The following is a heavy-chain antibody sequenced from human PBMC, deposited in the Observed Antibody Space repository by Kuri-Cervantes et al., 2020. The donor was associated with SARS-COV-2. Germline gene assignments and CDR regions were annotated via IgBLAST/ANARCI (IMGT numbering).Heavy chain of an antibody. Sequence: GSLRLSCAASGFPFRSYWMHWVRQAPGKGLVWVSRTNSDGISTSYADSVEGRFTISRDNAKNTLYLQLNSLGAEDTAVYYCARGGVVTADWYFDLWGRGTLVTVSS. V-gene: IGHV3-74*01. CDR3: ARGGVVTADWYFDL. J-gene: IGHJ2*01. D-gene: IGHD2-21*02. CDR2: TNSDGIST. CDR1: GFPFRSYW.